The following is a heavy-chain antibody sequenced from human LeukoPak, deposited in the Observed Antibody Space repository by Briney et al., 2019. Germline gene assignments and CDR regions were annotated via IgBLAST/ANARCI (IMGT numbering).Heavy chain of an antibody. V-gene: IGHV3-21*01. CDR1: GFTFSSYS. CDR3: GRDGVNYNDSRGYDY. Sequence: PGGSLRLSCAASGFTFSSYSMNWVRQAPGKGLEWVSSISSSSSYIYYADSVKGRFTISRDNAKNSLYLQMNSLRAEDTAVYYCGRDGVNYNDSRGYDYWGRGTLVTVSS. CDR2: ISSSSSYI. D-gene: IGHD3-22*01. J-gene: IGHJ4*02.